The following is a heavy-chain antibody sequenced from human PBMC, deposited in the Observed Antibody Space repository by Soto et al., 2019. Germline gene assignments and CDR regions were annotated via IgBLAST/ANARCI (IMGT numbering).Heavy chain of an antibody. J-gene: IGHJ6*02. CDR2: IIPILGIA. V-gene: IGHV1-69*02. CDR1: GGTFSSYT. CDR3: ASSGYCSGGGCYINV. Sequence: QVQLVQSGAEVKKPGSSVEVSCKASGGTFSSYTISWVRQAPGQGLEWMGRIIPILGIANYAQKFQGRVTITADKSTSTAYMELSSLRSEDTAVYYCASSGYCSGGGCYINVWGQGTTVTVSS. D-gene: IGHD2-15*01.